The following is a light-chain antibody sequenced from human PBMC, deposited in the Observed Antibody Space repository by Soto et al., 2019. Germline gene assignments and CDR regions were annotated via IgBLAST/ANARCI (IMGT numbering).Light chain of an antibody. J-gene: IGLJ2*01. V-gene: IGLV1-40*01. CDR3: QSCDTSLSGFVV. CDR2: DNN. CDR1: SSNIGAGYD. Sequence: QAVVTQPPSMSGAPGQRVTISCTGSSSNIGAGYDVHWYQQHPGTAPKLLIFDNNNRPSGVPDRFSGSTSDTSASLPITGLQAEDEADYYFQSCDTSLSGFVVFGGGTKLTVL.